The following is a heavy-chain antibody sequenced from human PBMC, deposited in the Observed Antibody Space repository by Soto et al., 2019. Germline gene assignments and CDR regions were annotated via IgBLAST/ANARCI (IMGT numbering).Heavy chain of an antibody. J-gene: IGHJ5*02. D-gene: IGHD6-13*01. CDR3: ERAIAETGGWFDP. V-gene: IGHV4-38-2*01. CDR2: IYHSGST. Sequence: SETLSLTCAVSGYSISSGYYWGWIRQPPGKGLEWIGSIYHSGSTYYNPSLKSRVTISVDTSKNQFSLKLSSVTAADTAVYYCERAIAETGGWFDPWGQGTLVTVSS. CDR1: GYSISSGYY.